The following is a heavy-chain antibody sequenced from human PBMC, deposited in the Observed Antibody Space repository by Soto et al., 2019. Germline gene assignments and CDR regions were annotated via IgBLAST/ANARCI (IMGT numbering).Heavy chain of an antibody. Sequence: SETLSLTCTVSGGSISRDAYYWSWIRQHPGEGLEWIGYIYYSGSTYYNPSLESRVTISVDTSKNQFSLKLDSVTAADTAVYYCAVDTTMGGPNWFDPWGQGTLVTVSS. V-gene: IGHV4-31*03. CDR3: AVDTTMGGPNWFDP. CDR1: GGSISRDAYY. J-gene: IGHJ5*02. D-gene: IGHD5-18*01. CDR2: IYYSGST.